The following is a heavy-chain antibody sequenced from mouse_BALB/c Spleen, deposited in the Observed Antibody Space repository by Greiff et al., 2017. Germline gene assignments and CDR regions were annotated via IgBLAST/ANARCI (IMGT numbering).Heavy chain of an antibody. V-gene: IGHV3-2*02. J-gene: IGHJ2*01. D-gene: IGHD1-1*02. Sequence: EVQLQESGPGLVKPSQSLSLTCTVSGYSFTSDYAWYWIRQVPGNQLEWMGHISYSGSTSYNPSLKSRISITRDTSKNQFFLQLNSVTTEDTATCYCARGGIDYWGQGTTLTVSA. CDR3: ARGGIDY. CDR1: GYSFTSDYA. CDR2: ISYSGST.